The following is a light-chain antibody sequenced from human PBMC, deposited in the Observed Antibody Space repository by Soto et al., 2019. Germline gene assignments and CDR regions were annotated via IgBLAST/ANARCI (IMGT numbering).Light chain of an antibody. V-gene: IGKV1-39*01. CDR2: AAS. CDR3: QQYYSTPWT. CDR1: QTISSY. J-gene: IGKJ1*01. Sequence: DIQMTQSPSSLPASVGDTVTITCRASQTISSYLNWYQQKPGKAPRLLIYAASSLQSGVPSRFSGSGSGTDFTLSISSLQPEDVGTYYCQQYYSTPWTFGQGTKVDIK.